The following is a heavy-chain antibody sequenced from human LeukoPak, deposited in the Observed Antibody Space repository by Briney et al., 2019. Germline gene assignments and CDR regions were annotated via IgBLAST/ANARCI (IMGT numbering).Heavy chain of an antibody. CDR3: ARDWRGPRRGFDY. Sequence: GGSLRLSCAASGFTVSSNYMSWVRQAPGQGLEWVSVIYSGGSTYYADSVKGRFTISRDNSKNTLYLQMNSLRAEDTAVYYCARDWRGPRRGFDYWGQGTLVTVSS. D-gene: IGHD3-10*01. J-gene: IGHJ4*02. CDR1: GFTVSSNY. CDR2: IYSGGST. V-gene: IGHV3-53*01.